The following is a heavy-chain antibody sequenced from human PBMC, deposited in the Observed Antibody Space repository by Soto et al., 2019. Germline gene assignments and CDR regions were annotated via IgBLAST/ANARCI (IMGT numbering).Heavy chain of an antibody. J-gene: IGHJ6*02. CDR2: IYYSGST. CDR3: YYSNGGMDV. V-gene: IGHV4-59*05. CDR1: GGSISRYY. D-gene: IGHD4-4*01. Sequence: SETLSLTCTVSGGSISRYYWSWIRQPPGKGLEWIGSIYYSGSTYYNPSLKSRVTISVDTSKNQFSLKLSSVTAADTAVYYCYYSNGGMDVWGQGTTVTVSS.